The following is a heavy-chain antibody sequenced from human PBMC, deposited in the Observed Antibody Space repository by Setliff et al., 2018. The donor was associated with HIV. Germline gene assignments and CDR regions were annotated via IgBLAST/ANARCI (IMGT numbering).Heavy chain of an antibody. V-gene: IGHV1-69*10. J-gene: IGHJ4*02. D-gene: IGHD3-22*01. CDR3: ARDREYYYDNSGSPSFDY. CDR2: IVPILGIA. Sequence: SVKVSCKASGGTFSSYGINWVRQAPGQGLEWMGGIVPILGIANYAQKFQGRVTITADKSTSTAYMELSSLRSEDTAVYYCARDREYYYDNSGSPSFDYWGQGTLVTVSS. CDR1: GGTFSSYG.